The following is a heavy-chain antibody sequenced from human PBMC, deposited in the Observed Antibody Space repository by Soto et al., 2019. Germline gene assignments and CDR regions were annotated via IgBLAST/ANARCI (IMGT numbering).Heavy chain of an antibody. D-gene: IGHD2-21*01. J-gene: IGHJ4*02. V-gene: IGHV3-30*18. CDR1: GFSFNTYV. Sequence: SLRLSCTDSGFSFNTYVMDWVRQAPGKGLEWVARILYDGSKEYYADPVKGRFTISRDNSKNTLYLQMDRLRVEDTAVYFCAKGLALMADHWGQGTQVTVSS. CDR3: AKGLALMADH. CDR2: ILYDGSKE.